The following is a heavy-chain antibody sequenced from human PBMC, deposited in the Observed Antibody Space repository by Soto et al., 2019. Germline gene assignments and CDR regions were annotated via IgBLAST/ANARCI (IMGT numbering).Heavy chain of an antibody. J-gene: IGHJ4*02. CDR1: GFTFDDYA. CDR3: AKDTGDYYDSSGSIDY. D-gene: IGHD3-22*01. Sequence: GGSLRLSCAASGFTFDDYAMHWVRQAPGKGLEWVSGISWNSGSIGYADSVKGRFTISRDNAKNSLYLQMNSLRAEDTALYYCAKDTGDYYDSSGSIDYWGQGTLVTVSS. CDR2: ISWNSGSI. V-gene: IGHV3-9*01.